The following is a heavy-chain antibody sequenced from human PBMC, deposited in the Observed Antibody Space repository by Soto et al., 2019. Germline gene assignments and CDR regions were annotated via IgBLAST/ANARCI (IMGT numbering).Heavy chain of an antibody. CDR2: IQYSGNT. V-gene: IGHV4-39*01. CDR3: ARQYYFGSGSYYTRPFDF. D-gene: IGHD3-10*01. Sequence: SETLSLTCTVSGGSVSSSSYDWGWIRQPPGKGLEWIGSIQYSGNTYYNPSLKSRVTISVDTAKNQFSLKLSSVTAADTAVYYCARQYYFGSGSYYTRPFDFWGQGTLVTVYS. J-gene: IGHJ4*02. CDR1: GGSVSSSSYD.